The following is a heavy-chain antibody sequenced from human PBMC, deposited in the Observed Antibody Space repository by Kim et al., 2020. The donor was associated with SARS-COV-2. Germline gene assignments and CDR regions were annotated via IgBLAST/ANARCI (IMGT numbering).Heavy chain of an antibody. CDR2: IYYSGST. Sequence: SETLSLTCTVSGGSISSSSYYWGWIRQPPGKGLEWIGSIYYSGSTYYNPSLKSRVTISVDTSKNQFSLKLSSVTAADTAVYYCARRSLTYYYDSIGYSRQYVAFDIWGQGTMVTVSS. J-gene: IGHJ3*02. CDR1: GGSISSSSYY. CDR3: ARRSLTYYYDSIGYSRQYVAFDI. D-gene: IGHD3-22*01. V-gene: IGHV4-39*01.